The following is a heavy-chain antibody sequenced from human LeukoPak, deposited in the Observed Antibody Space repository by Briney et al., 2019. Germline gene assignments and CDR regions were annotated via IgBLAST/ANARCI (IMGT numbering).Heavy chain of an antibody. Sequence: ASVKVSCKASGYTFTSYGISWVRQAPGQGLEWMGWISAYNGNTNYAQKLQGRVTITRNTSISTAYMELSSLRSEDTAVYYCARFGGGHDAFDIWGQGTMVTVSS. CDR1: GYTFTSYG. J-gene: IGHJ3*02. CDR2: ISAYNGNT. CDR3: ARFGGGHDAFDI. D-gene: IGHD3-10*01. V-gene: IGHV1-18*01.